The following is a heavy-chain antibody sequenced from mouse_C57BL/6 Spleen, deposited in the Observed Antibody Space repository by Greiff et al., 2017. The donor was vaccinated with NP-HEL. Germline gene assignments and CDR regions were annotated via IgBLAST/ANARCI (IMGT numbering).Heavy chain of an antibody. CDR1: GFTFSDYG. D-gene: IGHD4-1*01. Sequence: EVKLVESGGGLVQPGGSLKLSCAASGFTFSDYGMAWVRQAPRKGPEWVAFISNLAYSIYYADTVTGRFTISRENAKNTLYLEMSSLRSEDTAMYYCARKEGVLGAMDYWGQGTSVTVSS. CDR3: ARKEGVLGAMDY. J-gene: IGHJ4*01. CDR2: ISNLAYSI. V-gene: IGHV5-15*01.